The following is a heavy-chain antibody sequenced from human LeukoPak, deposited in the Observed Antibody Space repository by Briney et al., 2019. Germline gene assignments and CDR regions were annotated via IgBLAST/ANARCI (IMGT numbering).Heavy chain of an antibody. V-gene: IGHV1-69*13. Sequence: ASVKVSCRASGGTFSSYAISWVRQAPGQGLEWMGGIIPIFGTANYAQKFQGRVTITADESTSTAYMELSSLRSEDTAVYYCARDLPSTSGSSGWYLGAHFDYWGQGTLVTVSS. CDR1: GGTFSSYA. J-gene: IGHJ4*02. CDR2: IIPIFGTA. CDR3: ARDLPSTSGSSGWYLGAHFDY. D-gene: IGHD6-19*01.